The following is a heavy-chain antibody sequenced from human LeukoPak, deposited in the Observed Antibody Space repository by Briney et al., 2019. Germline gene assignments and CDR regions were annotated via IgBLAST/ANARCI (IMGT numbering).Heavy chain of an antibody. CDR1: GFTLSTYG. CDR2: IRSDGIII. J-gene: IGHJ4*02. CDR3: ARGGPNFWSGYFDS. Sequence: GGSLRLSCAASGFTLSTYGLHWVRQAPGKGLEWVAFIRSDGIIIYYADSVKGRFTISRDNSKNTLYLQMNSLRAEDTAVYYCARGGPNFWSGYFDSWGQGIPVTVSS. V-gene: IGHV3-30*02. D-gene: IGHD3-3*01.